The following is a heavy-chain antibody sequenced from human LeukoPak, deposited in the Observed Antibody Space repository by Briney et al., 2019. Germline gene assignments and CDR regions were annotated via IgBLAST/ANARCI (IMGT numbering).Heavy chain of an antibody. Sequence: SVKVSCKASGGTFSSYAISWVRQAPGQGLEWMGGIIPIFGTANYAQKFQGRVTITADESTSTAYMELSSLRSEDTAVYYCARAGDDCGADAFDIWGQGTMVTVSS. J-gene: IGHJ3*02. CDR3: ARAGDDCGADAFDI. V-gene: IGHV1-69*13. CDR2: IIPIFGTA. CDR1: GGTFSSYA. D-gene: IGHD2-21*02.